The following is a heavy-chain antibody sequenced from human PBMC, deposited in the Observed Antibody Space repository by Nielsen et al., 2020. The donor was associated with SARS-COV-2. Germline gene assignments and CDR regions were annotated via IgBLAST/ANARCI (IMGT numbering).Heavy chain of an antibody. J-gene: IGHJ4*02. D-gene: IGHD3-22*01. Sequence: ASVKVSCKASGYTFTSYAMHWVRQAPGQRLEWMGWISAYNGNTNYAQKLQGRVTMTTDTSTSTAYMELRSLRSDDTAVYYCARGYYYDSSGYYYLTPDYWGQGTLVTVSS. V-gene: IGHV1-18*01. CDR3: ARGYYYDSSGYYYLTPDY. CDR2: ISAYNGNT. CDR1: GYTFTSYA.